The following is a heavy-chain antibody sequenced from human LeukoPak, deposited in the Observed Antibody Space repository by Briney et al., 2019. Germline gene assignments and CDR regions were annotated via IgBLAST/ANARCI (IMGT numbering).Heavy chain of an antibody. CDR3: ATHTVTTKPPLY. Sequence: GGSLRPSCAASGFTFSSYAMSWVRQAPGKGLEWVSAINGSGGSTYYADSVKGRFTISRDNSKNTLSLQMNSLRAEDTAVYYCATHTVTTKPPLYWGQGTLVTVSS. V-gene: IGHV3-23*01. J-gene: IGHJ4*02. D-gene: IGHD4-17*01. CDR1: GFTFSSYA. CDR2: INGSGGST.